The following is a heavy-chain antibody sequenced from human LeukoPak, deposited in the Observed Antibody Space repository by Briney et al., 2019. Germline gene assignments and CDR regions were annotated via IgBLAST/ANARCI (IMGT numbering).Heavy chain of an antibody. CDR1: GGSISSSSYY. D-gene: IGHD2-2*01. CDR3: ARRPKYCSSTSCYGDY. CDR2: IYYSGST. Sequence: SETLSLTCTVSGGSISSSSYYWGWVRQPPGKGLEWIGSIYYSGSTYYNPSLKSRVTISVDTSKNQFSLKLSSVTAADTAVYYCARRPKYCSSTSCYGDYWGQGTLVTVSS. J-gene: IGHJ4*02. V-gene: IGHV4-39*01.